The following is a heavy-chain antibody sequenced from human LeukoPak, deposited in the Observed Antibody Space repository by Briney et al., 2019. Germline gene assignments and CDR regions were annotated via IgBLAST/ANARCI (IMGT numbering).Heavy chain of an antibody. D-gene: IGHD1-7*01. CDR1: GGSISSGGYS. V-gene: IGHV4-61*08. J-gene: IGHJ4*02. Sequence: PSETLSLTCAVSGGSISSGGYSWSWIRQPPGKGLEWIGYIYYSGSTYYNPSLKSRVTISVDTSKNQFSLKLSSVTAADTAVYYCARTNPWELKYYFDYWGQGTLVTVSS. CDR3: ARTNPWELKYYFDY. CDR2: IYYSGST.